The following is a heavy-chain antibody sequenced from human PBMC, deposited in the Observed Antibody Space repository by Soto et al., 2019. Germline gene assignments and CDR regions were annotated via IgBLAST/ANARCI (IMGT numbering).Heavy chain of an antibody. D-gene: IGHD4-17*01. V-gene: IGHV4-31*03. CDR2: IYYSGSP. CDR1: GGSISSGGYY. CDR3: ARSPEATVTAFDY. Sequence: QVQLQESGPGLVKPSQTLSLTCTVSGGSISSGGYYWSWIRQHPGKGLEWIGYIYYSGSPYYNPSLKSRVTISVDTSKNQLSLKLSSVTGADTAVYYCARSPEATVTAFDYWGQGTLVTVSS. J-gene: IGHJ4*02.